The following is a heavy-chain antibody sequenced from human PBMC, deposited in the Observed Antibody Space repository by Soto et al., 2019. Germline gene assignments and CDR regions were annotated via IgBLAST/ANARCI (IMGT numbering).Heavy chain of an antibody. CDR1: GLTFSTYA. J-gene: IGHJ3*02. V-gene: IGHV3-23*01. D-gene: IGHD1-26*01. Sequence: EVQLLESGGGLVQPGGSLRLSYADSGLTFSTYAMSWVRQAPGKGLEWVSAISSSGGATYYAHFVKGRFTISRDNSKNTLYLQMNSLRAEDTAVYSCAKDVGVTNWIDAFDIWGQGTMVTVSS. CDR3: AKDVGVTNWIDAFDI. CDR2: ISSSGGAT.